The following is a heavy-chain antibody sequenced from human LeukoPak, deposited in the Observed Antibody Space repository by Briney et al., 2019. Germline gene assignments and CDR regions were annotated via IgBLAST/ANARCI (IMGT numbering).Heavy chain of an antibody. Sequence: PGGSLRLSCAASGFTFSSYAMSWVRQAPGKGLEWVSAISGSGGSTYYADSVKGRFTISRDNSKNTLYLQMNSLRAEDTAVYYCAKSIAARRIGMGYYYYYMDVWGKGTTVTVSS. D-gene: IGHD6-6*01. CDR1: GFTFSSYA. J-gene: IGHJ6*03. V-gene: IGHV3-23*01. CDR2: ISGSGGST. CDR3: AKSIAARRIGMGYYYYYMDV.